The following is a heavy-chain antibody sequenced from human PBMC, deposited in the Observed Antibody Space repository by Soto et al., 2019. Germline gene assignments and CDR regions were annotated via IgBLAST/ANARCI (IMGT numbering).Heavy chain of an antibody. CDR3: ANERPPGLPPYSAPIDY. CDR1: GFTFSSYW. Sequence: EVQLVESGGGLVQPGGSLRLSCAASGFTFSSYWMSWVRQAPGKGLEWVANIKQDGSEKYYVDSVKGRFTISRDNAKNSLYLQMNSLRAEDTAVYYCANERPPGLPPYSAPIDYWGQGTLVTVSS. V-gene: IGHV3-7*01. D-gene: IGHD2-15*01. CDR2: IKQDGSEK. J-gene: IGHJ4*02.